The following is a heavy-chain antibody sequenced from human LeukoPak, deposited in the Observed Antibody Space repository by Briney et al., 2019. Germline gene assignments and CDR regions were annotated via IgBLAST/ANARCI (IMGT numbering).Heavy chain of an antibody. CDR3: TRPSAGGLDY. Sequence: WGSLRLSCSASGFTFSGSAMHWVRQASGKGREWVVRIRSKANSYATAYAASVKGRFTISRDDSKNTAYLPMNRLKTEDTAVCYCTRPSAGGLDYWGQGTLVTVSS. D-gene: IGHD3-16*01. V-gene: IGHV3-73*01. J-gene: IGHJ4*02. CDR1: GFTFSGSA. CDR2: IRSKANSYAT.